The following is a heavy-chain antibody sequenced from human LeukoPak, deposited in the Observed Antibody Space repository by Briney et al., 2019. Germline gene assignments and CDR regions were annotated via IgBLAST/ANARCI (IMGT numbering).Heavy chain of an antibody. CDR2: IVVGSGNT. CDR1: GFTFTSSA. V-gene: IGHV1-58*02. D-gene: IGHD3-22*01. J-gene: IGHJ3*02. CDR3: AAVVSDDSGGYYYALDAFDI. Sequence: GTSVKVSCKASGFTFTSSAMQWARQARGQRLEWIGWIVVGSGNTNYAQKFQERVTITRDMSTSTAYMELSSLRSEDTAVYYCAAVVSDDSGGYYYALDAFDIWGQGTMVTVSS.